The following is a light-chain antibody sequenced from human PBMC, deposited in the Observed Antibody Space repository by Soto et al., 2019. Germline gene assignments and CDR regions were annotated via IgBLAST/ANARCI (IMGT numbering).Light chain of an antibody. V-gene: IGKV3-20*01. Sequence: EIVLTQSPGTLSLSPGERATLSCRASQSVSSNFLAWYQQKPGQAPRLLIYGASSRATGIPDRFSGSGSGTDFTLTFSRLEPEDFAVYYCQQYGTSPPTFGQGTKVEIK. CDR1: QSVSSNF. J-gene: IGKJ1*01. CDR2: GAS. CDR3: QQYGTSPPT.